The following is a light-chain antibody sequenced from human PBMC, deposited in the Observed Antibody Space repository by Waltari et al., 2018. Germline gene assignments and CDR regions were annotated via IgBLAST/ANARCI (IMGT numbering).Light chain of an antibody. CDR1: SSNIGAGYD. Sequence: QSVLTQPPSVSGAPGQIITISCTGSSSNIGAGYDVPWYQQLPGTAPKVLIYGNTNRPSGVPDRFSGSKSGTSASLAITGLQAEDEADYYCQSYDSGLSGSVFGGGTKVTVL. J-gene: IGLJ2*01. V-gene: IGLV1-40*01. CDR2: GNT. CDR3: QSYDSGLSGSV.